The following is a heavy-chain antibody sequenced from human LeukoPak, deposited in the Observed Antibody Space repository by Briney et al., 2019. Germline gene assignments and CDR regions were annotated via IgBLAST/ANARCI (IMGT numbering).Heavy chain of an antibody. CDR3: ARDRDYDSSGYWSRRLESAFDI. V-gene: IGHV4-4*07. J-gene: IGHJ3*02. CDR2: IYTSGST. CDR1: GGSISSYY. Sequence: SSETLSLTCTVSGGSISSYYWSWIRQPAGKGLEWIGRIYTSGSTNYNPSLKSRVTMSVDTSKNQFSLKLSSVTAADTAVYYCARDRDYDSSGYWSRRLESAFDIWGQGTMVTVSS. D-gene: IGHD3-22*01.